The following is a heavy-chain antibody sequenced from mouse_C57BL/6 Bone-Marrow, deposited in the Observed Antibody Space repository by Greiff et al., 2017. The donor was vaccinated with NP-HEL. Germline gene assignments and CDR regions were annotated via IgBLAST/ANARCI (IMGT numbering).Heavy chain of an antibody. Sequence: VQRVESGEGLVKPGGSLKLSCAASGFTFSSYAMSWVRQTPEKRLEWVAYISSGGDYIYYADTVKGRFTISRDNARNTLYLQMSSLKSEDTAMYYCTRELNWDWYFDVWGTGTTVTVSS. D-gene: IGHD4-1*01. CDR3: TRELNWDWYFDV. CDR1: GFTFSSYA. J-gene: IGHJ1*03. CDR2: ISSGGDYI. V-gene: IGHV5-9-1*02.